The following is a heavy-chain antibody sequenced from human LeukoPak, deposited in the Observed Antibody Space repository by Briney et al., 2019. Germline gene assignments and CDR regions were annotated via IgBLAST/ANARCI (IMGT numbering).Heavy chain of an antibody. CDR1: GFTFDDYA. D-gene: IGHD3-22*01. V-gene: IGHV3-9*01. Sequence: GGSLRLSCAASGFTFDDYAMHWVRQAPGKGLEWVSGISWNSGSIGYADSVKGRFTISRDNAKNSLYLQMNSLRAEDTALYYCAKTDYDSSGHYYFDYWGQGTLVTVSS. CDR2: ISWNSGSI. J-gene: IGHJ4*02. CDR3: AKTDYDSSGHYYFDY.